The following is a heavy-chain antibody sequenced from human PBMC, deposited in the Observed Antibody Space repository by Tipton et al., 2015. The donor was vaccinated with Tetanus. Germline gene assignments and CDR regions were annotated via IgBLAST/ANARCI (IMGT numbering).Heavy chain of an antibody. D-gene: IGHD3-10*01. Sequence: TLSLTCTVSGGSINNGAYTWSWIRQSPGKGLEWIGYILHTGGTYYNPSLKSRVTISVDGPKNQFSLNLKSVTAADTAVYYCARSHGSGGLLWFDSCGQGTLGTVSP. CDR3: ARSHGSGGLLWFDS. CDR2: ILHTGGT. J-gene: IGHJ5*01. CDR1: GGSINNGAYT. V-gene: IGHV4-30-2*06.